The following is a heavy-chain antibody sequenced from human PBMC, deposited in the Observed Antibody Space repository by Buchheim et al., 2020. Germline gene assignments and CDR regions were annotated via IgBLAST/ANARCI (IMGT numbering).Heavy chain of an antibody. CDR1: GFLVSDYG. J-gene: IGHJ6*02. CDR2: ISYNRRKI. CDR3: TRDGSRGYDMDV. V-gene: IGHV3-48*02. Sequence: EVQLAESGGGLVQPGGSLRLSCAATGFLVSDYGMNWVRQGPGKGLEWISHISYNRRKIYYAESVKGRFTISRDDGKNSLYLQLNSLRDDDTAVYYCTRDGSRGYDMDVWGQGTT. D-gene: IGHD3-10*01.